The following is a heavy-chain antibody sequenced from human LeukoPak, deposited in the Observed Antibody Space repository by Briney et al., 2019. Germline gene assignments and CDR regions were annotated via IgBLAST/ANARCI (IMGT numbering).Heavy chain of an antibody. CDR3: ARQTSGTTGY. CDR2: IYYSGST. V-gene: IGHV4-39*01. Sequence: SETLSLTCTVSGGSISSSSYYWGWIRQPPGKGLEWIGSIYYSGSTYYNPSLKSRVTISVDTSKNHFSLELSSVTAADTAVYYCARQTSGTTGYWGQGTLVTVSS. J-gene: IGHJ4*02. CDR1: GGSISSSSYY. D-gene: IGHD1-7*01.